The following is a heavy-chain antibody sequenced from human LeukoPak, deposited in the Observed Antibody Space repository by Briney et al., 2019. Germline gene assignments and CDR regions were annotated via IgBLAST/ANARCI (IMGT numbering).Heavy chain of an antibody. Sequence: GGSLRLSCVASGFIFGDYWMRWVRQAPGKGLEWVAVIWYDGSNKFYADSVKGRFTISRDNSKNTLYLQMNSLRAEDTAVYYCARDRIDLRYCSGGSCYLDYWGQGTLVTVSS. CDR1: GFIFGDYW. CDR3: ARDRIDLRYCSGGSCYLDY. V-gene: IGHV3-33*08. CDR2: IWYDGSNK. J-gene: IGHJ4*02. D-gene: IGHD2-15*01.